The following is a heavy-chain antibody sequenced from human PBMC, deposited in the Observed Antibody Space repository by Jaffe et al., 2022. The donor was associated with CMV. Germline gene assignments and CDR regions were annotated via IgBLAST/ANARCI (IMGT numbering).Heavy chain of an antibody. J-gene: IGHJ3*02. V-gene: IGHV3-13*01. CDR2: IGTAGDT. Sequence: EVQLVESGGGLVQPGGSLRLSCAASGFTFSSYDMHWVRQATGKGLEWVSAIGTAGDTYYPGSVKGRFTISRENAKNSLYLQMNSLRAGDTAVYYCARARPYGGNSGGAFDIWGQGTMVTVSS. CDR1: GFTFSSYD. D-gene: IGHD4-17*01. CDR3: ARARPYGGNSGGAFDI.